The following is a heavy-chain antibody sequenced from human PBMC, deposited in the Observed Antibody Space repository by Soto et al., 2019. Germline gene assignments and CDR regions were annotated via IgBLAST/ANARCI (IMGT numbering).Heavy chain of an antibody. CDR2: ISGSGGST. J-gene: IGHJ4*02. CDR3: AKDISVEWWYPKYSYGPGNNY. V-gene: IGHV3-23*01. Sequence: GGSLRLSCAASGFTFSSYAMSWVRQAPGKGLEWVSAISGSGGSTYYADSVKGRFTISRDNSKNTLYLQMNSLRAEDTAVYYCAKDISVEWWYPKYSYGPGNNYWGQGTLVTVSS. D-gene: IGHD5-18*01. CDR1: GFTFSSYA.